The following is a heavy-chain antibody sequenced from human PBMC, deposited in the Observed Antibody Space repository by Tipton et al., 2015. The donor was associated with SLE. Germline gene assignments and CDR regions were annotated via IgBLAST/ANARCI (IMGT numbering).Heavy chain of an antibody. CDR1: GGSVSSNF. CDR2: FSYTGGS. V-gene: IGHV4-59*02. Sequence: LSCTVSGGSVSSNFWTWIRQPPGKELQWIGYFSYTGGSNYNPSLKSRVSMSVDMSKNQFSLKLSSVTAADTAVYYCASGGTPAFMAVWGEGTTVTVSS. CDR3: ASGGTPAFMAV. J-gene: IGHJ6*03. D-gene: IGHD2-2*01.